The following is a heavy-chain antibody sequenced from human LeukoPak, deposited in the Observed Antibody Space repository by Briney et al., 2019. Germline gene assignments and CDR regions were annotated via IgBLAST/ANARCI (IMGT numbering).Heavy chain of an antibody. CDR2: FDPEDGET. V-gene: IGHV1-24*01. CDR3: ATGGRYCSSTSCPPLDY. J-gene: IGHJ4*02. Sequence: ASVKVSCKVSGYTLTELSMHWVRQAPGKGLEWMGGFDPEDGETIYAQKFQGRVTMTEDTSTDTAYMELSSLRSEDTAVYYCATGGRYCSSTSCPPLDYWGQGTLVTVSS. D-gene: IGHD2-2*01. CDR1: GYTLTELS.